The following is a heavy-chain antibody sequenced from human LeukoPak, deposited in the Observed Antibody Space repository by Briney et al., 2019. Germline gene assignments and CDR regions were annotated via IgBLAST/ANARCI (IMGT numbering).Heavy chain of an antibody. Sequence: SETLSLTCTVSGGSISSSSYFWGWIRQPPGKGLEWIGTIYYSGSTYYNPSLKSRVTVSVDTSKNQFSLKLSSVTAADTAVYYCARESRLEWLSLDYYYYYGMDVWGQGTTVTVSS. V-gene: IGHV4-39*02. J-gene: IGHJ6*02. CDR1: GGSISSSSYF. CDR2: IYYSGST. D-gene: IGHD3-3*01. CDR3: ARESRLEWLSLDYYYYYGMDV.